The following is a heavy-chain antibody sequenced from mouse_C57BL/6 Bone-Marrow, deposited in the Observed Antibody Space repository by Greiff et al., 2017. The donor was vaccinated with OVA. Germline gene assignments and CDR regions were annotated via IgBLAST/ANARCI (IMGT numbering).Heavy chain of an antibody. D-gene: IGHD4-1*01. CDR2: IYPGGGYT. V-gene: IGHV1-63*01. Sequence: QVQLKQSGAELVRPGTSVKMSCKASGYTFTNYWIGWAKQRPGHGLEWIGDIYPGGGYTNYNEKFKGKATLTADKSSSTAYMQFSSLTSADSAIYYCARAGYYAMDYWGQGTSVTVSS. J-gene: IGHJ4*01. CDR1: GYTFTNYW. CDR3: ARAGYYAMDY.